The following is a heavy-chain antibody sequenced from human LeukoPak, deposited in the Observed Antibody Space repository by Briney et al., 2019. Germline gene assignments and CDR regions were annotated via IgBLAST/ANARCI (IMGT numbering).Heavy chain of an antibody. V-gene: IGHV4-38-2*01. CDR3: ARHRYYYDSSGSYYFDY. J-gene: IGHJ4*02. D-gene: IGHD3-22*01. Sequence: PSETLSLACAVSGYSISSGYYWGWIRPPPGKGLEWIGSIYHSGSTYYNPPLKSRVTISVDTSRNQFSLRLSSVTAADTAVYFCARHRYYYDSSGSYYFDYWGQGTLVTVSS. CDR1: GYSISSGYY. CDR2: IYHSGST.